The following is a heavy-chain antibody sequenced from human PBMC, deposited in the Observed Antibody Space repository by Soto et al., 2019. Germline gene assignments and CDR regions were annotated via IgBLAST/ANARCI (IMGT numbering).Heavy chain of an antibody. V-gene: IGHV3-23*01. J-gene: IGHJ4*02. CDR1: GFTFSSYA. CDR3: ATVGRANYFDN. CDR2: ISGGGINT. Sequence: PGGSLRLSCAASGFTFSSYALTWVRHAPGKGLEWVSVISGGGINTLYADSVKGRFTISRDNSKNTLYLQMNSLRADDTAVYYCATVGRANYFDNWGQGTLVTVSS.